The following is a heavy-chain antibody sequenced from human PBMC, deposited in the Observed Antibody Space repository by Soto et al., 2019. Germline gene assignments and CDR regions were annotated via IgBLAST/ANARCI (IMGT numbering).Heavy chain of an antibody. Sequence: ASVKVSCKASGYTFTSYGISWVRQAPGQGLEWMGWISAYNGNTNYAQKLQGGVTMTTDTSTSTAYMERRSLRSDDTAVYYCARDRWDCSGGSCYFTFFDYWGQGTLVTVSS. V-gene: IGHV1-18*01. CDR1: GYTFTSYG. D-gene: IGHD2-15*01. CDR3: ARDRWDCSGGSCYFTFFDY. CDR2: ISAYNGNT. J-gene: IGHJ4*02.